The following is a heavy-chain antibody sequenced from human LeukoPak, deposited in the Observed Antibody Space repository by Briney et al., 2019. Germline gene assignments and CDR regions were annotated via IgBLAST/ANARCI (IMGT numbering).Heavy chain of an antibody. CDR1: GFTFDDYG. Sequence: GGSLRLSCAASGFTFDDYGMSWVRQAPGKGLEWVSGINWNGGSTGYADSVKGRFTISRDNAKNSLYLQMNSLRAEDTAVYYCARDLYEKYYFDYWGQGTLVTVSS. CDR3: ARDLYEKYYFDY. V-gene: IGHV3-20*04. J-gene: IGHJ4*02. CDR2: INWNGGST. D-gene: IGHD5/OR15-5a*01.